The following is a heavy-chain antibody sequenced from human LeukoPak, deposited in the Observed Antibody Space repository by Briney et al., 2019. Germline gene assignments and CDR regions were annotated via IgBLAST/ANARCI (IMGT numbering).Heavy chain of an antibody. CDR3: ARDASVYCSGTGCFYFDY. CDR2: ISSSSSYT. D-gene: IGHD2-2*01. J-gene: IGHJ4*02. V-gene: IGHV3-21*01. Sequence: GGSLRLSCAASGFTFSSYSMNWVRQAPGKGLEWVSSISSSSSYTYYADSVKGRFTISRDNAKNPLYLQMNSLRAEDTAVYYCARDASVYCSGTGCFYFDYWGLGTLVTVSS. CDR1: GFTFSSYS.